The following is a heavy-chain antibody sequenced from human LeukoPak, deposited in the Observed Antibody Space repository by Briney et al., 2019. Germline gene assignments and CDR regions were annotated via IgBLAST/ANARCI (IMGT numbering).Heavy chain of an antibody. CDR2: ITNRGTYT. Sequence: GGSLRLSCTASGFTFSDCYMSWIRQAPGKGLEWVSYITNRGTYTNYADSVKGRFTISRDNAKNSLFLQMNNLGAEDTAVYYCAVALSGSYVYYHTMDVWGQGTTVTVSS. V-gene: IGHV3-11*06. D-gene: IGHD3-10*01. J-gene: IGHJ6*02. CDR1: GFTFSDCY. CDR3: AVALSGSYVYYHTMDV.